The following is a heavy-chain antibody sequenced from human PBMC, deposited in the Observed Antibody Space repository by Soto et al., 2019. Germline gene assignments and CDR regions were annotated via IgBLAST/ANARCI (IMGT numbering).Heavy chain of an antibody. CDR3: VRVPPVPPCFLARCYASPLHPWFDP. V-gene: IGHV4-30-4*01. CDR1: GGSISSGDYY. J-gene: IGHJ5*02. CDR2: IYYSGST. D-gene: IGHD2-2*01. Sequence: PSETLSLTCTVSGGSISSGDYYWSWIRQPPGKGLEWIGYIYYSGSTYYNPSLKSRVTISVDTSKNQFSLKLSSVTAADTAVYYWVRVPPVPPCFLARCYASPLHPWFDPWGQGPLVTASS.